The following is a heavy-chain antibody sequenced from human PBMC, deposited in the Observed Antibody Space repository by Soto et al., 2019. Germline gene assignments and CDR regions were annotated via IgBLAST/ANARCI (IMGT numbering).Heavy chain of an antibody. CDR2: IYYSGST. V-gene: IGHV4-61*03. D-gene: IGHD3-16*02. CDR3: ARDRGSVDYVWGTYRSMGYFEN. CDR1: GVSVSSGSYY. Sequence: SDTLSLSCPVSGVSVSSGSYYWSWIRPPPGKGLEWIGYIYYSGSTNYNPSLKSRVTISLDMSSSHVSLKMISVTAADTAVYHCARDRGSVDYVWGTYRSMGYFENWGRGTLVNVSA. J-gene: IGHJ4*01.